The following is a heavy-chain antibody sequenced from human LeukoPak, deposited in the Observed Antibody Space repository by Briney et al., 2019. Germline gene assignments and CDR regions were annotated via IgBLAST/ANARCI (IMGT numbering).Heavy chain of an antibody. CDR2: IYYSGST. Sequence: SETLSLTCAVFGGSFSGFYWNWIRQPPGKGLEWIGSIYYSGSTYYNPSLKSRVTISVDTSKNQFSLKLSSVTAADTAVYYCARHGGPYDSSAYYFDYWGQGTLVTVSS. CDR3: ARHGGPYDSSAYYFDY. J-gene: IGHJ4*02. CDR1: GGSFSGFY. D-gene: IGHD3-22*01. V-gene: IGHV4-39*01.